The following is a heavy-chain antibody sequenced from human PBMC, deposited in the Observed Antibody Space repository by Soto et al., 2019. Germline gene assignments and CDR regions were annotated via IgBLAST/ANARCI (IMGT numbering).Heavy chain of an antibody. J-gene: IGHJ6*02. V-gene: IGHV3-33*01. D-gene: IGHD5-18*01. CDR1: GFTFSSYS. CDR3: ARDLDYTAMDRYYYGMDV. CDR2: IWYDGSNK. Sequence: GGSLRLSCAASGFTFSSYSMHWVRQAPGKGLEWVAVIWYDGSNKYYADSVKGRFTISRDNSKNTLYLQMNSLRAEDTAVYYCARDLDYTAMDRYYYGMDVWGQGTTVTVSS.